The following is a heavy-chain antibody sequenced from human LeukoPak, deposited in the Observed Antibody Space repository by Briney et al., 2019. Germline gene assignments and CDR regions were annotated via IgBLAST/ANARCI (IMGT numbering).Heavy chain of an antibody. D-gene: IGHD4-17*01. Sequence: GGSLRLSCAASGFTFSSYGMHWVRHAPGKGLERVAVIWYDGSNKYYADSVKGRFTISRDNSKNTLYLQMNSLRAEDTAVYYCASDYGDYVGTDAFDIWGQGTMVTVSS. CDR2: IWYDGSNK. J-gene: IGHJ3*02. CDR1: GFTFSSYG. CDR3: ASDYGDYVGTDAFDI. V-gene: IGHV3-33*01.